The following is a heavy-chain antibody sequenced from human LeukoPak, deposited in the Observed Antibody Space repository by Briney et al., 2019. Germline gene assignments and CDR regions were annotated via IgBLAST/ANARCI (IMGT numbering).Heavy chain of an antibody. Sequence: SETLSLTCTVSGGSISSSSYYWGWIRQSPGKGLEWIGNIYYSGSTYYNPSPKSRVTISVDTSKNQFSLKLSSVTAADTAVYYCASTIPEDSGYYYGIRAFDIWGQGTMVTVSS. CDR1: GGSISSSSYY. J-gene: IGHJ3*02. D-gene: IGHD3-22*01. CDR3: ASTIPEDSGYYYGIRAFDI. CDR2: IYYSGST. V-gene: IGHV4-39*01.